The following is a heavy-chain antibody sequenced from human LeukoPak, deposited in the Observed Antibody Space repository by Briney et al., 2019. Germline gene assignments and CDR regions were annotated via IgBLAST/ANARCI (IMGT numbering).Heavy chain of an antibody. CDR3: ARSYYDSTSDY. V-gene: IGHV3-74*01. CDR1: GFTFSSYS. CDR2: INSDGSST. J-gene: IGHJ4*02. Sequence: DPGGSLRLSCAASGFTFSSYSMNWVRQAPGKGLEWVSRINSDGSSTSYADSVKGRFTISRDNAKNTLYLQMNSLRAEDTAVYYCARSYYDSTSDYWGQGTLVTVSS. D-gene: IGHD3-22*01.